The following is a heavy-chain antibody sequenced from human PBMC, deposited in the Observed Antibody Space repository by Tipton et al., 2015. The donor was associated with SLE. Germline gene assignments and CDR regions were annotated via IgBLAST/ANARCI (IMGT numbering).Heavy chain of an antibody. Sequence: TLSLTCTVSGGSISSSSYYWGWIRQPPGKGLEWIGSIYYSGSTYYNPSLKSRVTISVDTSKNQFSLKLSSVTAADTAVYYCARQEDCTGGVCPIDYWGQGTLVTVSS. CDR1: GGSISSSSYY. CDR3: ARQEDCTGGVCPIDY. CDR2: IYYSGST. D-gene: IGHD2-8*02. J-gene: IGHJ4*02. V-gene: IGHV4-39*07.